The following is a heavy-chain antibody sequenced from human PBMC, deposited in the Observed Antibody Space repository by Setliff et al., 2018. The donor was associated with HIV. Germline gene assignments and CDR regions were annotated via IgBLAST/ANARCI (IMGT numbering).Heavy chain of an antibody. D-gene: IGHD2-15*01. CDR1: GGSFSGNY. CDR3: AATYCRGGGRDCPQMYDY. CDR2: INYSGTT. J-gene: IGHJ4*02. Sequence: SSETLSLTCAIYGGSFSGNYWSWIRQPPGKGLEWIGEINYSGTTNHNPFLKSRVTISVDTSKKQFSLKLNSVIAADSAIYYCAATYCRGGGRDCPQMYDYWGQGSLVTVSS. V-gene: IGHV4-34*01.